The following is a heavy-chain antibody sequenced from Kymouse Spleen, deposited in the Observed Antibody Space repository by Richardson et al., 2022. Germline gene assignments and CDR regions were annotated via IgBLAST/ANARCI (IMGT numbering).Heavy chain of an antibody. J-gene: IGHJ5*02. D-gene: IGHD4-23*01. CDR1: GFTFDDYA. CDR2: ISWNSGSI. V-gene: IGHV3-9*01. CDR3: AKGSGIPSYGGNSGWFDP. Sequence: EVQLVESGGGLVQPGRSLRLSCAASGFTFDDYAMHWVRQAPGKGLEWVSGISWNSGSIGYADSVKGRFTISRDNAKNSLYLQMNSLRAEDTALYYCAKGSGIPSYGGNSGWFDPWGQGTLVTVSS.